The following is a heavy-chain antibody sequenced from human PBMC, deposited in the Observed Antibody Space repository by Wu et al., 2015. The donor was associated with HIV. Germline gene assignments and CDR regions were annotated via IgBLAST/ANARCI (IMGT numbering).Heavy chain of an antibody. CDR1: GYRFIDYY. J-gene: IGHJ4*02. CDR3: ARDGGYNYGYFDF. V-gene: IGHV1-2*02. CDR2: MNPNSGGT. D-gene: IGHD5-18*01. Sequence: QVQLVQSGAEVKKPGASVKVSCKASGYRFIDYYIHWVRQAPGQGLEWMGWMNPNSGGTNYAQRFQGRVTMTRDMSITTAYMELSRLRSDDTALYYCARDGGYNYGYFDFWAREHCHRLL.